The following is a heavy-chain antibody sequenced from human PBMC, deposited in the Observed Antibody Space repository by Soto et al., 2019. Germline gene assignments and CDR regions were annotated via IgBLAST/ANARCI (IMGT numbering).Heavy chain of an antibody. D-gene: IGHD5-18*01. CDR3: AKPAGGTALIYDAFDI. CDR1: GFTFKNYA. J-gene: IGHJ3*02. CDR2: ISSSGGAA. Sequence: PGGSLRLSCAASGFTFKNYAMHWVRQAPGKGLEWVAGISSSGGAAYSADSVTGRFIISRDNSKNTLFLQMNSLRAEDTAVYFCAKPAGGTALIYDAFDIWGQGTLVTVSS. V-gene: IGHV3-23*01.